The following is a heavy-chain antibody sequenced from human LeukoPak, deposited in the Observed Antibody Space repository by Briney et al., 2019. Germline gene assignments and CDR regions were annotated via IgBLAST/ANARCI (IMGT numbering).Heavy chain of an antibody. Sequence: GGSLRLSCAVSEFIFSNYCVTWVRQAPGKGLEWVANIKQDGVEKNYADSVKGRFTISRDTAKNSLYLQMNSLRAEDTALYYCASGNAVDYWGRGTLVTVSS. CDR2: IKQDGVEK. D-gene: IGHD1-26*01. V-gene: IGHV3-7*01. CDR1: EFIFSNYC. CDR3: ASGNAVDY. J-gene: IGHJ4*02.